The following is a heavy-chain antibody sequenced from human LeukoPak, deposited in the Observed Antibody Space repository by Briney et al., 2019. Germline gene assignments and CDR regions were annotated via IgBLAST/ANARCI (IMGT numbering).Heavy chain of an antibody. CDR2: INAGNGNT. Sequence: ASVKVSCKASGYTFTSYAMHWVRQAPGQRLEWMGWINAGNGNTKYSQKFQGRVTITRDTSASTAYMELSSLRSEDTAVYYCARSRITIFGVVILYFDYWGQGTLVTVSS. D-gene: IGHD3-3*01. V-gene: IGHV1-3*01. CDR1: GYTFTSYA. J-gene: IGHJ4*02. CDR3: ARSRITIFGVVILYFDY.